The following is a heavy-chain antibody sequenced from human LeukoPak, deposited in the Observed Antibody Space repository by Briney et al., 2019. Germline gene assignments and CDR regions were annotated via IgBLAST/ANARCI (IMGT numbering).Heavy chain of an antibody. CDR1: GFTFSSYA. J-gene: IGHJ5*02. CDR3: AKRGNTISFFDP. V-gene: IGHV3-30-3*02. Sequence: GRSLRLSCAASGFTFSSYAMHWVRQAPGKGLEWVAVISYDGSNKYYADSVKGRFTISRDNSKNTLYLQMNSLRAEDTAVYYCAKRGNTISFFDPWGQGTLVTVSS. D-gene: IGHD1-1*01. CDR2: ISYDGSNK.